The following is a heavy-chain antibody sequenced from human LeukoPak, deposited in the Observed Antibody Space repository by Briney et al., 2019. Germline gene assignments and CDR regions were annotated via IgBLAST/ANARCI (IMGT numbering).Heavy chain of an antibody. CDR3: ARGYYYDSSGYKYYYYGMDV. D-gene: IGHD3-22*01. CDR1: GGSVSSGSYY. CDR2: IYYSGST. J-gene: IGHJ6*02. Sequence: PSGTLSLTCTVSGGSVSSGSYYWSWIRQPPGKGLEWIGYIYYSGSTNYNPSLKSRVTISVDTSKNQFSLKLSSVTAADTAVYYCARGYYYDSSGYKYYYYGMDVWGQGTTVTVSS. V-gene: IGHV4-61*01.